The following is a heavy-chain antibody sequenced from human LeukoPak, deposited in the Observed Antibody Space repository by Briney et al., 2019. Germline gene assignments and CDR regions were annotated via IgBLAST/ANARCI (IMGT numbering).Heavy chain of an antibody. V-gene: IGHV3-13*01. J-gene: IGHJ6*02. D-gene: IGHD5-24*01. Sequence: PGGSLRLSCAASGFTFSSYDMHWVRQATGKGLEWVSAIGTAGDTYYPGSVKGRFTISRENAKNSLYLQMNSLRAGDTAVYYCARLQPTNKWLAARPYGMDVWGQGTTVTVSS. CDR3: ARLQPTNKWLAARPYGMDV. CDR2: IGTAGDT. CDR1: GFTFSSYD.